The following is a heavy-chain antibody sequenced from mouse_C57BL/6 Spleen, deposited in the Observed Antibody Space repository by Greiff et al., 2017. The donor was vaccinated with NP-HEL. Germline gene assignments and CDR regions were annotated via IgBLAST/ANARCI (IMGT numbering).Heavy chain of an antibody. CDR3: AEFITTEAWFAY. J-gene: IGHJ3*01. Sequence: EVQLQQSGAELVKPGASVKLSCTASGFNIKDYYMHWVKQRTEQGLEWIRRIDPEDGETKYAPKFQGKATITADTSSNTAYLQLSSLTSEDTAVYYCAEFITTEAWFAYWGQGTLVTVSA. CDR2: IDPEDGET. V-gene: IGHV14-2*01. D-gene: IGHD1-1*01. CDR1: GFNIKDYY.